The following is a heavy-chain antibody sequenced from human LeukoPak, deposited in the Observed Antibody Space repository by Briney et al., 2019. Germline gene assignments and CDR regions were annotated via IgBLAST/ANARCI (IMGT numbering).Heavy chain of an antibody. V-gene: IGHV3-30*02. D-gene: IGHD4-17*01. Sequence: GGSLRLSCAASGFTFNNYGMHWVRQAPGKGLVWVAFIRYNGNNQYYADSVKGRFTISRDNSKNTLYLQMNSLRAEDTAVYYCAKAERSGYGDYRDNFQHWGQGTLVTVSS. CDR2: IRYNGNNQ. J-gene: IGHJ1*01. CDR1: GFTFNNYG. CDR3: AKAERSGYGDYRDNFQH.